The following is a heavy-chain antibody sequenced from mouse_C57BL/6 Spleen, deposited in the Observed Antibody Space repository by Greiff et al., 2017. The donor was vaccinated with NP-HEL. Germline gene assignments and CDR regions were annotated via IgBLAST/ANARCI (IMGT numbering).Heavy chain of an antibody. V-gene: IGHV1-4*01. CDR3: ARGRGTGIWYFDV. CDR2: INPSSGYT. J-gene: IGHJ1*03. Sequence: QVQLKQSGAELARPGASVKMSCKASGYTFTSYTMHWVKQRPGQGLEWIGYINPSSGYTKYNQKFKDKATLTADKSSSTAYMQLSSLTSEDSAVYYCARGRGTGIWYFDVWGTGTTVTVSS. CDR1: GYTFTSYT. D-gene: IGHD3-3*01.